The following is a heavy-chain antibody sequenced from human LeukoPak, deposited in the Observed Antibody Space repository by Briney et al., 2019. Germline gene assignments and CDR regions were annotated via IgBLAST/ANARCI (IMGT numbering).Heavy chain of an antibody. J-gene: IGHJ4*02. D-gene: IGHD6-19*01. CDR2: ISSSSSTI. V-gene: IGHV3-48*04. CDR1: GFTFSSYS. CDR3: ARDKSSIAEAGTPSDS. Sequence: GGSLRLSCAASGFTFSSYSMNWVRQAPGKGLEWVSYISSSSSTIYYADSVKGRFTISRDNAKNSLYLQMNSLRAEDTAVYYCARDKSSIAEAGTPSDSWGQGTLVSVSS.